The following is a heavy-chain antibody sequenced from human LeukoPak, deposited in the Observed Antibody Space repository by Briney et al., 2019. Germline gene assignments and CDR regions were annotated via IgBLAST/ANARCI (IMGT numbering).Heavy chain of an antibody. CDR1: GFTFSSYG. Sequence: GGSLRLSCAASGFTFSSYGMRWVRQAPGKGLEWVSSISTSSSYIYYADSVKGRFTISRDNAKNSLYLQMNSLRAEDTAVYYCARAYSGRYGLGYYYMDIWGNGTTVTISS. CDR2: ISTSSSYI. J-gene: IGHJ6*03. CDR3: ARAYSGRYGLGYYYMDI. D-gene: IGHD1-26*01. V-gene: IGHV3-21*01.